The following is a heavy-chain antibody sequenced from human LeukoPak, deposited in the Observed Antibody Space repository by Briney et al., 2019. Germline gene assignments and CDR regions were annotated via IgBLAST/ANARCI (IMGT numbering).Heavy chain of an antibody. V-gene: IGHV1-69*13. CDR2: IIPIFGTA. D-gene: IGHD2-2*01. J-gene: IGHJ6*02. CDR3: ARDDIAVVPAATNYYYYYGMDV. Sequence: ASVKVSCKASGGTFSSYAICWVRQAPGQGLEWMGGIIPIFGTANYAQKFQGRVTITADESTSTAYMELSSLRSEDTAVYYCARDDIAVVPAATNYYYYYGMDVWGQGTTVTVSS. CDR1: GGTFSSYA.